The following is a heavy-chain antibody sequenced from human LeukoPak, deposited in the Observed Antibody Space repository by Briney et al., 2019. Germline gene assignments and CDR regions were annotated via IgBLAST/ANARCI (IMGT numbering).Heavy chain of an antibody. CDR3: VRHDGRGGATMGALDS. Sequence: MASETLSLTCAVSGGSISSGGYSWSWIRQPPGKGLEWIGYIYHSGSTYYNPSLKSRVTISVDRSKNQFSLKLSSVTAADTAVYYCVRHDGRGGATMGALDSWGQGSLVTVSS. J-gene: IGHJ4*02. CDR1: GGSISSGGYS. V-gene: IGHV4-30-2*01. CDR2: IYHSGST. D-gene: IGHD4/OR15-4a*01.